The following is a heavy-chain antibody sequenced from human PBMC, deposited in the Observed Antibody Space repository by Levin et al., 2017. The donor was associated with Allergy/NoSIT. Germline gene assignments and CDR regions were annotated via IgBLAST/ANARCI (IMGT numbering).Heavy chain of an antibody. CDR1: GFTFSSYA. CDR3: AKDYPDKTLQLWLPYY. V-gene: IGHV3-23*01. Sequence: GGSLRLSCAASGFTFSSYAMSWVRQAPGKGLEWVSAISGSGGSTYYADSVKGRFTISRDNSKNTLYLQMNSLRAEDTAVYYCAKDYPDKTLQLWLPYYWGQGTLVTVSS. CDR2: ISGSGGST. J-gene: IGHJ4*02. D-gene: IGHD5-18*01.